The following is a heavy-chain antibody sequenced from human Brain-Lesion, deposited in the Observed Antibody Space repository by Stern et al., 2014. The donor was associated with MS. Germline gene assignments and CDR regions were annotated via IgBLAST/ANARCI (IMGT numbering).Heavy chain of an antibody. J-gene: IGHJ1*01. CDR3: AKWPHHIAVAGTRYFQH. CDR1: GFSFSTYA. CDR2: ISGRGGPT. V-gene: IGHV3-23*04. D-gene: IGHD6-19*01. Sequence: EVQLVESGGGLVQPGGSLRLSCAASGFSFSTYAMRWVRQTPGKGLQWVSGISGRGGPTYYAPSVQGRFTISTAKSKNTLYLQMDSLRADDTAVYYCAKWPHHIAVAGTRYFQHWGQGTLVTVSS.